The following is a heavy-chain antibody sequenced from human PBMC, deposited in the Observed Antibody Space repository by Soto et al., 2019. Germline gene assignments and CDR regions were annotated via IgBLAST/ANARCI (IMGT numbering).Heavy chain of an antibody. CDR1: DDSISSSY. D-gene: IGHD3-9*01. CDR3: ARADYEILTGSYAMDV. CDR2: VSTRGAT. Sequence: QVQLQESGPRLVKPSETLSLTCTVSDDSISSSYWNWIRQPAGKGLEWIGRVSTRGATNYNPSLESRVTTSVDTSTKQFSLKLTSVTAADTAVYFCARADYEILTGSYAMDVWGQWTTVTVSS. J-gene: IGHJ6*02. V-gene: IGHV4-4*07.